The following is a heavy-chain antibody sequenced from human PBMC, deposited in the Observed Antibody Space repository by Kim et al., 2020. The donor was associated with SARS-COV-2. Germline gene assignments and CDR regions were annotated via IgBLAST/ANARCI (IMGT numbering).Heavy chain of an antibody. CDR1: GGTFSSYA. Sequence: SVKVSCKASGGTFSSYAISWVRQAPGQGLEWMGRIIPILGIANYAQKFQGRVTITADKSTSTAYMELSSLRSEDTAVYYCARAPITMVRGVTKGDWFDPWGQGTLVTVSS. J-gene: IGHJ5*02. CDR3: ARAPITMVRGVTKGDWFDP. D-gene: IGHD3-10*01. CDR2: IIPILGIA. V-gene: IGHV1-69*04.